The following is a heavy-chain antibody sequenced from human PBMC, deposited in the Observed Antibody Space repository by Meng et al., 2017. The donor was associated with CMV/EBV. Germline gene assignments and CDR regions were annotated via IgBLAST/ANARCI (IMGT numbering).Heavy chain of an antibody. CDR2: IKSKTDGGTT. J-gene: IGHJ4*02. CDR3: TTRPYTVRFLEWLLSY. D-gene: IGHD3-3*01. CDR1: FRNAW. Sequence: FRNAWRSWVRQAAGKGLEGVGRIKSKTDGGTTDYAAPVKGRFTISRDDSKNTLYLQMNSLKTEDTAVYYCTTRPYTVRFLEWLLSYWGQGTLVTVSS. V-gene: IGHV3-15*01.